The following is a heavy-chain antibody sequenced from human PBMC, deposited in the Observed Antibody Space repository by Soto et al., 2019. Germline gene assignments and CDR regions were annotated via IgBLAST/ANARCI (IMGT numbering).Heavy chain of an antibody. CDR2: IRGNVADT. CDR1: GFTFSSYA. J-gene: IGHJ6*02. CDR3: ADLSVTGGVDV. V-gene: IGHV3-23*01. D-gene: IGHD3-16*01. Sequence: GGSLTLSCAASGFTFSSYAMSWVRQAPGKGLEWVSAIRGNVADTSYEDSVRRRFTISRDNAKNTLYLEMNSLRAEGSAVYYCADLSVTGGVDVWGQGTTVTVSS.